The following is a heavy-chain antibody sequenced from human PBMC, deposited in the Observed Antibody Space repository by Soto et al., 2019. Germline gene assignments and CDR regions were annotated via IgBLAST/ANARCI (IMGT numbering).Heavy chain of an antibody. V-gene: IGHV1-69*13. CDR1: GGTFSSYA. Sequence: SVKVSCKASGGTFSSYAISWVRQAPGQGLEWMGGIIPIFGTANYAQKFQGRVTITADESTSTAYMELSSLRSEDTAVYYCARDEYSRSSESDHYCYYGMDARAEGNTVTFSS. J-gene: IGHJ6*04. CDR2: IIPIFGTA. D-gene: IGHD6-6*01. CDR3: ARDEYSRSSESDHYCYYGMDA.